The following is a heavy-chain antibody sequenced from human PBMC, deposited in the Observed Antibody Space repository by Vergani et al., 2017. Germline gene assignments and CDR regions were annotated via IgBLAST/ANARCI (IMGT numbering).Heavy chain of an antibody. D-gene: IGHD4-23*01. J-gene: IGHJ4*02. Sequence: QVQLQQWGAGLLKPSETLSLTCAVYGGSFSGYYWSWIRQPPGKGLEWIGEINHSGSTNYHPSLKSRVPISVDTSRNQFSLKLSSVTAADTAVYYCARAGAYGGNSGGDFDYWGQGTLVTVSS. CDR1: GGSFSGYY. CDR2: INHSGST. CDR3: ARAGAYGGNSGGDFDY. V-gene: IGHV4-34*01.